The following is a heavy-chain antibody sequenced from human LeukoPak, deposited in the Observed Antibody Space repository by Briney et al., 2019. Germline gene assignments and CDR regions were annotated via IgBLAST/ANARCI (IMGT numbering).Heavy chain of an antibody. Sequence: GASVKVSCKASGGTFSSYAISWVRQAPGQGLEWMGGIIPIFGTANYAQKFQGRVTITTDESTSTAYMELSSLRSEDTAVYYCARVPGGGWYFDLWGRGTLVTVSS. CDR2: IIPIFGTA. D-gene: IGHD1-14*01. CDR3: ARVPGGGWYFDL. CDR1: GGTFSSYA. J-gene: IGHJ2*01. V-gene: IGHV1-69*05.